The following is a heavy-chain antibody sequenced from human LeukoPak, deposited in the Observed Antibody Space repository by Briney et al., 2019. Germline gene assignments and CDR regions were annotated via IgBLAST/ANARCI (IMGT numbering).Heavy chain of an antibody. Sequence: ASVKVSCKVSGYTLTELSMHWVRQAPGKGREGMGGFDPEDGETIYAQKFQGRVTMTEDTSTDTAYMELSSLRSEDTAVYYCATMPTYYDFWSGYWGQGTLVTVSS. J-gene: IGHJ4*02. D-gene: IGHD3-3*01. CDR2: FDPEDGET. CDR3: ATMPTYYDFWSGY. V-gene: IGHV1-24*01. CDR1: GYTLTELS.